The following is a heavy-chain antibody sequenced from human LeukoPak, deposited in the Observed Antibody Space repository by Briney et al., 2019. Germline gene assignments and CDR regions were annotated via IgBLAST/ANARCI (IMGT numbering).Heavy chain of an antibody. CDR2: IYPGDSDT. D-gene: IGHD6-13*01. Sequence: AGESLKISCEGSGYSFTSYWIGWVRQMPGKGLEWMGIIYPGDSDTRYSPSFQGQVTISADKSISTAYLQWSSLKASDTAMYYCARLGCDSSSCHYYFDYWGQGTLVTVSS. CDR1: GYSFTSYW. CDR3: ARLGCDSSSCHYYFDY. J-gene: IGHJ4*02. V-gene: IGHV5-51*01.